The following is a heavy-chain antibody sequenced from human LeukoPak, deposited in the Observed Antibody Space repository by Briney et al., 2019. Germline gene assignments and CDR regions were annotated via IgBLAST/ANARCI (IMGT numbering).Heavy chain of an antibody. V-gene: IGHV3-64*02. CDR1: GFTFSSYA. CDR2: ISTNGVNT. J-gene: IGHJ6*03. CDR3: ASNLDPYYMDV. D-gene: IGHD3/OR15-3a*01. Sequence: PGGSLRLSCAASGFTFSSYAMHWVRQAPGKGLESVSAISTNGVNTYNADSVKGRFTISRDNAKNTLYLQMNSLRAEDTAVYYCASNLDPYYMDVWGKGTTVTVSS.